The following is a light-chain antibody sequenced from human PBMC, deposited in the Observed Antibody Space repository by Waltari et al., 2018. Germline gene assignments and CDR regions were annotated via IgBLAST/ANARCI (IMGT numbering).Light chain of an antibody. J-gene: IGKJ2*01. V-gene: IGKV3-15*01. CDR1: QSVSSN. CDR2: GAS. Sequence: ELVMTQSPATLSVSPGERATLSCRASQSVSSNLAWYQQKPGQAPRLPIFGASTRATGIPARFSGSGSGTEFTLTISSLQSEDFAICYCQQYNNWPYTFGQGTKL. CDR3: QQYNNWPYT.